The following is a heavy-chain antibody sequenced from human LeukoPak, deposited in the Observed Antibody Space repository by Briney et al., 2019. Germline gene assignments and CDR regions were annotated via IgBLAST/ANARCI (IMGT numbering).Heavy chain of an antibody. D-gene: IGHD2-2*01. CDR1: GGSISSYY. Sequence: SETPSLTCTVSGGSISSYYWSWIRQPPGKGLEWIGYIYYSGSTNYNPSLKSRVTISVDTSKNQFSLKLSSVTAADTAVYYCARAPDCSSTSCSLWFDPWGQGTLVTVSS. CDR3: ARAPDCSSTSCSLWFDP. J-gene: IGHJ5*02. V-gene: IGHV4-59*01. CDR2: IYYSGST.